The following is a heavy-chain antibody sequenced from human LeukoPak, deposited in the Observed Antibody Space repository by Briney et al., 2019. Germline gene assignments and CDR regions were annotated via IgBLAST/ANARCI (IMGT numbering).Heavy chain of an antibody. J-gene: IGHJ4*02. Sequence: ASVKVSCKASGYTFTGYYMHWVRQAPGQGLEWMGWINPNSGGTNYAQKFQGRVTMTRDTSISTAYMEPSRLRSDDAAVYYCARVLFAVVTPFDYWGQGTLVTVSS. V-gene: IGHV1-2*02. D-gene: IGHD3-3*01. CDR2: INPNSGGT. CDR3: ARVLFAVVTPFDY. CDR1: GYTFTGYY.